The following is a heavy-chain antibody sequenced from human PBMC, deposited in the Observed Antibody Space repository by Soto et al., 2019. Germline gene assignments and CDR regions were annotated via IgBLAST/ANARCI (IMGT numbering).Heavy chain of an antibody. D-gene: IGHD1-26*01. CDR2: ISYDGSNK. V-gene: IGHV3-30-3*01. Sequence: GSLRLSCAASGFTFSSYAMHWVRQAPGKGLEWVAVISYDGSNKYYADSVKGRFTISRDNSKNTLYLQMNSLRAEDTAVYYCARDLTSRSGSHKIYYYGMDVWGQGTTVTVSS. J-gene: IGHJ6*02. CDR3: ARDLTSRSGSHKIYYYGMDV. CDR1: GFTFSSYA.